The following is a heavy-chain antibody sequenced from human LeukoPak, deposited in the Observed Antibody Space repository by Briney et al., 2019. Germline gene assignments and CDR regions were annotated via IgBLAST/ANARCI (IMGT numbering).Heavy chain of an antibody. D-gene: IGHD5-18*01. V-gene: IGHV3-64*01. Sequence: PGGSLRLSCAASGFTFSSYAMHWVRQAPGKGLEYVSAISSNGGSTYYANSVKGRFTISRDNSKNTLYLQMGSLRAEDMAVYYCASLDTALGDYWGQGTLVTVSS. CDR1: GFTFSSYA. CDR3: ASLDTALGDY. J-gene: IGHJ4*02. CDR2: ISSNGGST.